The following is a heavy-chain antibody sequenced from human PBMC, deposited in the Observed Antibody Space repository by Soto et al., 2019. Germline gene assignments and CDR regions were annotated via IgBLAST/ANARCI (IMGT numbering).Heavy chain of an antibody. D-gene: IGHD2-8*01. CDR1: AYTFTNYE. J-gene: IGHJ6*04. Sequence: ASGQVSGKSSAYTFTNYEINWLRQVTGQGLEWMGWMNPHIGNTGYTHKFQGRVTMSRNTSISTASMELINLRSEDTAVYYCAGPAAPWAPFRSCLNGVCTGSFYYDNGIYVWGKGSKVTVSS. V-gene: IGHV1-8*01. CDR2: MNPHIGNT. CDR3: AGPAAPWAPFRSCLNGVCTGSFYYDNGIYV.